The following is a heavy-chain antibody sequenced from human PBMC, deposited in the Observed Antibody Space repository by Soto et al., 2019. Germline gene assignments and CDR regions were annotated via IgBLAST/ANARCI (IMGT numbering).Heavy chain of an antibody. CDR3: ETKGEYQLLSRRYDAFGI. Sequence: QVQLQESGPGLVKPSQTLSLTCTVSGVAISSGGYYWSWIRQHPGKGLEWIGYIYYSGSTYYNPSLKSRVTISVDTSNNQFYLKLSSVTDADTAVYYCETKGEYQLLSRRYDAFGIWGQGTMVTVSS. CDR1: GVAISSGGYY. CDR2: IYYSGST. J-gene: IGHJ3*02. D-gene: IGHD2-2*01. V-gene: IGHV4-31*03.